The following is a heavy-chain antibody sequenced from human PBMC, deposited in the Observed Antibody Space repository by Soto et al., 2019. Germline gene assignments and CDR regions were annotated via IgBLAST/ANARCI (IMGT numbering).Heavy chain of an antibody. J-gene: IGHJ4*02. CDR2: IYYSGST. V-gene: IGHV4-59*01. Sequence: SETLSLTCTVSGGSISSYYWSWIRQPPGKGLEWIGYIYYSGSTNYNPSLKSRVTISVDTSKNQFSLKLSSVTAADTAVYYCARAAAGKKDFDYWVQGTLVTVSS. CDR3: ARAAAGKKDFDY. CDR1: GGSISSYY. D-gene: IGHD6-13*01.